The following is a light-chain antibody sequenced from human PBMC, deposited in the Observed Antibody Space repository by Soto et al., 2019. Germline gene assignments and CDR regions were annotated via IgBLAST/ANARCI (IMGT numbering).Light chain of an antibody. CDR3: SSYTRRDSPPYV. CDR1: SGDIGEYDY. V-gene: IGLV2-14*01. CDR2: DVS. Sequence: QSVLAQPASVSGSPGQSITISCTGTSGDIGEYDYVSWYQQHPGKAPKLIIYDVSNRPSGVSYRFSGSKSGSTASLTISGLQTEDEADYYCSSYTRRDSPPYVFGTGTKLTVL. J-gene: IGLJ1*01.